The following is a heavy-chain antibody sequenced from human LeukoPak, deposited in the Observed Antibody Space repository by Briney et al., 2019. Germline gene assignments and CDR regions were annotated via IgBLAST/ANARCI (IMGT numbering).Heavy chain of an antibody. CDR3: ARSPYCSSTSCLTYNWFDP. Sequence: SQTLSLTCIVSGGSISSGGYYWSWIRQHPGKGLEWIGYIYYSGSTYYNPSLKSRVTISVDTSKNQFSLKLSSVTAADTAVYYCARSPYCSSTSCLTYNWFDPWGQGTLVTVSS. J-gene: IGHJ5*02. CDR1: GGSISSGGYY. D-gene: IGHD2-2*01. CDR2: IYYSGST. V-gene: IGHV4-31*03.